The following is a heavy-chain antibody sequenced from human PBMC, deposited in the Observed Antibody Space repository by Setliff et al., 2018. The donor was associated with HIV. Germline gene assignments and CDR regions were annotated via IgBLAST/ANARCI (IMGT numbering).Heavy chain of an antibody. D-gene: IGHD3-22*01. J-gene: IGHJ4*02. V-gene: IGHV3-53*01. CDR3: ARAYNVYDYRFDSSGYDY. Sequence: GGSLRLSCVASGFTFSSYCMDWFRQAPGKGLEWVSTIYSDGSTYHADSVKGRFTLSRDTSKNTLYLQMNSMKAEDTDVYYCARAYNVYDYRFDSSGYDYWGQGTLVTVSS. CDR1: GFTFSSYC. CDR2: IYSDGST.